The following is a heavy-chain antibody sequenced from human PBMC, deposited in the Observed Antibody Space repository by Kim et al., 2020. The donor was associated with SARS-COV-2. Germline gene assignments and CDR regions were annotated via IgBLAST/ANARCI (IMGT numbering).Heavy chain of an antibody. V-gene: IGHV3-7*01. CDR2: IKQDGSEK. D-gene: IGHD1-7*01. CDR1: GFTFSSYW. Sequence: GGSLRLSCAASGFTFSSYWMSWVRQAPGKGLEWVANIKQDGSEKYYVDSVKGRFTISRDNAKNSLYLQMNSLRAEDTAVYYCARAGELRNYYYYYGMDVWGQGTTVTVSS. CDR3: ARAGELRNYYYYYGMDV. J-gene: IGHJ6*02.